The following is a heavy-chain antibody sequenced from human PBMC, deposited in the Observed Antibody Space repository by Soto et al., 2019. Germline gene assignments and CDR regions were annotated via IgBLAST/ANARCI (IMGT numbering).Heavy chain of an antibody. CDR2: IYYSGST. J-gene: IGHJ6*02. CDR3: ARDIVLVPFFFGYYGMDV. Sequence: QVQLQESGPGLVKPSQTLSLTCTVSGDSISSGDYYWSWIRQPPGKGLEWIGYIYYSGSTYYNPSLKSRATISVDTSKNKFSLKLSSVTAADTAVYYCARDIVLVPFFFGYYGMDVWGQGTTVTVSS. V-gene: IGHV4-30-4*01. D-gene: IGHD2-2*01. CDR1: GDSISSGDYY.